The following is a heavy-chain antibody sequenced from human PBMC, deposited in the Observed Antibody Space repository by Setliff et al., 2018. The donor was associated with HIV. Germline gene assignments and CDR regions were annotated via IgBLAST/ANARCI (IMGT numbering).Heavy chain of an antibody. V-gene: IGHV4-4*07. CDR2: IYTSGST. CDR1: GGSISSYY. D-gene: IGHD3-22*01. CDR3: ARDKGDSSGLTYFYMDV. Sequence: LSLTCTVSGGSISSYYWTWIRQPAGKGLEWIGRIYTSGSTNYNPSLKSRVTMSVDTSKNQFSLKLSSVTAADTAVYYCARDKGDSSGLTYFYMDVWGKGTTVTVSS. J-gene: IGHJ6*03.